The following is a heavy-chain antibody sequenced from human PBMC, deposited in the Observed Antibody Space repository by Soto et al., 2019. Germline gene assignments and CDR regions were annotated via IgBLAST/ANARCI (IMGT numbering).Heavy chain of an antibody. J-gene: IGHJ4*02. Sequence: GASVKVSCKVSGYTLTELSMHWVRQAPGKGLEWMGGFDPEDGETIYAQKFQGRVTMTEDTSTDTAYMELSSLRSEDTAVYYCAIYLPKQNGYSSSWIEYYFDYWGQGXLVTVYS. D-gene: IGHD6-13*01. CDR2: FDPEDGET. CDR3: AIYLPKQNGYSSSWIEYYFDY. V-gene: IGHV1-24*01. CDR1: GYTLTELS.